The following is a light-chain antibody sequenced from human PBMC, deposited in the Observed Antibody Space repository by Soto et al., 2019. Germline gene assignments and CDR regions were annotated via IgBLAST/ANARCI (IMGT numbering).Light chain of an antibody. Sequence: EIVMTQSPATLSVSPGDRATLSCRASQNVNTNLAWYQHKPGQAPRLLIYGASTRASGIPARFSGSGSGTEFTLTISSLQSEDFAVCYCQQYNNWPYTFGQGTKLEIK. V-gene: IGKV3-15*01. CDR1: QNVNTN. CDR2: GAS. CDR3: QQYNNWPYT. J-gene: IGKJ2*01.